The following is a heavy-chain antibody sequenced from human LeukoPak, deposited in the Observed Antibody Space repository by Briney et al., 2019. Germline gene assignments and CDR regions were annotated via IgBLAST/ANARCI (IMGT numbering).Heavy chain of an antibody. D-gene: IGHD3-22*01. Sequence: PSETLSLTCSAYGVXFGGYFCSWIRQPPGEGLEWIGEVNHSGSTNYNPSLKSRVTISVDMSRTQFSLNLRSVTAADTAVYYCARGPPLAYSGTGGYYFFDYWGQGILVTVSP. V-gene: IGHV4-34*01. J-gene: IGHJ4*02. CDR3: ARGPPLAYSGTGGYYFFDY. CDR2: VNHSGST. CDR1: GVXFGGYF.